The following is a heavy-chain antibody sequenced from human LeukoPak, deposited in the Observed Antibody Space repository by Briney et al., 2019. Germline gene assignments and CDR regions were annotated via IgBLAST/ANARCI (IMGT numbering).Heavy chain of an antibody. CDR1: GYSFTSYW. CDR2: IYPGDSDT. CDR3: ARLMRDMVRGVPDAFDI. J-gene: IGHJ3*02. Sequence: GESLKISCKGSGYSFTSYWIGWVRQMPGKGLEWMGIIYPGDSDTRYSPSFQGQVTISADKSISTAYLQWSSLKASDTAMYYCARLMRDMVRGVPDAFDIWGQGTMVTVSS. V-gene: IGHV5-51*01. D-gene: IGHD3-10*01.